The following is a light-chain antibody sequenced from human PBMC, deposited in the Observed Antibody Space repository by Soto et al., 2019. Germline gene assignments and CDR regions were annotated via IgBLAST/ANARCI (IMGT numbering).Light chain of an antibody. CDR1: QTISSY. V-gene: IGKV1D-8*01. J-gene: IGKJ4*02. Sequence: IQMTQSPSSLAASVVERFTISFLISQTISSYLAWYQQKPGKAPELLIYEASTLKSGVPSRFSGSGSGTDFTLTISCLQPEDFATYYCQHYYSYSETFGGGTKVDI. CDR3: QHYYSYSET. CDR2: EAS.